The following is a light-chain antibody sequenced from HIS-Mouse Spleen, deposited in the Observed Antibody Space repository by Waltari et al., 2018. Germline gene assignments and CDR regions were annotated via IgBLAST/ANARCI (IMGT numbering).Light chain of an antibody. CDR1: SSNIGSNY. CDR3: AAWDDSLSGPV. CDR2: RKN. V-gene: IGLV1-47*01. J-gene: IGLJ3*02. Sequence: QSVLTQPPSASGTPGQRVTIPCSGSSSNIGSNYVYWYQQLPGTAPNPLIYRKNQRPSGVPARFSGSKSGTSASLAISGLRSEDEADYYCAAWDDSLSGPVFGGGTKLTVL.